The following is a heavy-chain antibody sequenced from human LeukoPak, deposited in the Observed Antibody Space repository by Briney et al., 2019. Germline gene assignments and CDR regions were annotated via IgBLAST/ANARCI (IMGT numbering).Heavy chain of an antibody. CDR1: GYTFTGYY. CDR3: AREDFPYSGSSY. J-gene: IGHJ4*02. D-gene: IGHD1-26*01. Sequence: ASVKVSCKASGYTFTGYYMHWVRQAPGQGPEWMGWINPNNGGTNYAQNFQGRVTMTRDTSISTAYMELSRLRSDDTAVYYCAREDFPYSGSSYWGQGTLVTVSS. CDR2: INPNNGGT. V-gene: IGHV1-2*02.